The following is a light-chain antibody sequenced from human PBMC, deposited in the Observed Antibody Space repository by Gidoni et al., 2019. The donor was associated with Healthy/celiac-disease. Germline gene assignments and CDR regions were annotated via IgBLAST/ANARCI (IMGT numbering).Light chain of an antibody. CDR2: DAS. J-gene: IGKJ4*01. CDR3: QQYDNLLLT. Sequence: DIQMTHSPSSLSASVGDSVTITCQASQDISNYLNWYQQKPGKAPKLLIYDASNLETGVPSRFSGSGSGTDFTFTISSLQPEDIATYYCQQYDNLLLTFGGGTKVEIK. CDR1: QDISNY. V-gene: IGKV1-33*01.